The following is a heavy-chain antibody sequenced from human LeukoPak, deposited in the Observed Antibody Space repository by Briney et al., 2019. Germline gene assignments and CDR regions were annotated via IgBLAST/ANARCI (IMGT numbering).Heavy chain of an antibody. V-gene: IGHV3-15*01. D-gene: IGHD3-10*01. J-gene: IGHJ4*02. CDR2: IKSKTDGGTT. CDR3: TTFLTYYFGSGSRNFDY. CDR1: GFPFSNAW. Sequence: PGGSLRLSCAASGFPFSNAWMSWVRQAPGKGLEWVGRIKSKTDGGTTDYAAPVKGRFTISRDDSKNTLYLQMNSLKTEDTAVYYCTTFLTYYFGSGSRNFDYWGQGTLVTVSS.